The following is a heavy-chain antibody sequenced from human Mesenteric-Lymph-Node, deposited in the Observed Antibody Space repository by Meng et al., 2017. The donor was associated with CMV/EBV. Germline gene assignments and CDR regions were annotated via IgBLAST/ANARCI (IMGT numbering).Heavy chain of an antibody. CDR1: GFPVSSNY. J-gene: IGHJ4*02. V-gene: IGHV3-53*01. CDR3: VKGIAATSGGVFEY. CDR2: IYSGGTT. D-gene: IGHD6-13*01. Sequence: GGSLRLSCTASGFPVSSNYMSWVRQAPGKGLEWVSIIYSGGTTSDADSVKGRFTISRDDSKNTVYLQMNSLRAEDTAVYYCVKGIAATSGGVFEYWGQGTLVTVSS.